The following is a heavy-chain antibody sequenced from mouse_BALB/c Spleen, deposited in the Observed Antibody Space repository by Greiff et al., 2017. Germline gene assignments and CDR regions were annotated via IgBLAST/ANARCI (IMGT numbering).Heavy chain of an antibody. D-gene: IGHD2-14*01. CDR2: INSNGGST. V-gene: IGHV5-6-3*01. Sequence: EVQLMESGGGLVQPGGSLKLSCAASGFTFSSYGMSWVRQTPDKRLELVATINSNGGSTYYPDSVKGRFTISRDNAKNTLYLQMSSLKSEDTAMYYCAIYYRYDGPFAYWGQGTLVTVSA. CDR1: GFTFSSYG. J-gene: IGHJ3*01. CDR3: AIYYRYDGPFAY.